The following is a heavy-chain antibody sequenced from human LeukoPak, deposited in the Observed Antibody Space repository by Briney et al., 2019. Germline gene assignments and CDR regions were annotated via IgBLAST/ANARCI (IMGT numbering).Heavy chain of an antibody. Sequence: GGSLRLSCAASGFTFSSYGMHWVRQAPGKGLEWVAVISYDGSNKYYADSVKGRFTISRDNSKNTLYLQMNSLRAEDTAVYYCARYSPEKNAFDIWGQGTMVTVSS. J-gene: IGHJ3*02. CDR3: ARYSPEKNAFDI. CDR2: ISYDGSNK. CDR1: GFTFSSYG. D-gene: IGHD2-21*01. V-gene: IGHV3-30*03.